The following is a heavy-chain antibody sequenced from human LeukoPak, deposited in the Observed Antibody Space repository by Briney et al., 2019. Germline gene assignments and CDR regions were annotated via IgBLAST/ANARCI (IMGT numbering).Heavy chain of an antibody. D-gene: IGHD2-2*01. CDR2: IRGSGGST. J-gene: IGHJ3*02. V-gene: IGHV3-23*01. Sequence: GGSLRLSCAASGFTFSSYAMSWVRQAPGKGLEWVSAIRGSGGSTYYADSVKGRFTTSRDNSKNTLYLQMNSLSAEDTAVYYCAKAGYCSSTSCYPDAFDIWGQGTMVTVSS. CDR1: GFTFSSYA. CDR3: AKAGYCSSTSCYPDAFDI.